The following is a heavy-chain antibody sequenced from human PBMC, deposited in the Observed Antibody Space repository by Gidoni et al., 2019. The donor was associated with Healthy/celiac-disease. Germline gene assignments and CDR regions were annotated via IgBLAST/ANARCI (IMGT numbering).Heavy chain of an antibody. Sequence: QVQLVESGGGVVQPGRSLRLSCAASGFTFSSYGMHWVRQAPGKGLEWVAVISYDGSNKYYADSVKGRFTIYRDNSKNTLYLQMNSLRAEDTAVYYCAKEAGITIFGVVTIGRYYYYGMDVWGQGTTVTVSS. J-gene: IGHJ6*02. V-gene: IGHV3-30*18. CDR1: GFTFSSYG. D-gene: IGHD3-3*01. CDR3: AKEAGITIFGVVTIGRYYYYGMDV. CDR2: ISYDGSNK.